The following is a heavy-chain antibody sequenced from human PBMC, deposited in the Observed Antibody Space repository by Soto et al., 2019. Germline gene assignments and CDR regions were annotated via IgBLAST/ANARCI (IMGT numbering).Heavy chain of an antibody. CDR1: GFTFSDYY. D-gene: IGHD6-19*01. CDR3: ARVRALAADGMDV. J-gene: IGHJ6*02. V-gene: IGHV3-11*05. CDR2: ISSSSSYT. Sequence: QVQLVESGGGLVKPGGSLRLSCAASGFTFSDYYMIWIRQAPGKGLKWVSYISSSSSYTNYADSVKGRFTITRDNAKNSLYLQMNSLRADATAVYYCARVRALAADGMDVWGQGTTVTVSS.